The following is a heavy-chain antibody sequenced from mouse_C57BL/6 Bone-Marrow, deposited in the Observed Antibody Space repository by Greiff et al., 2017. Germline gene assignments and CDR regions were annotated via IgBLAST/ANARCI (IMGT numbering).Heavy chain of an antibody. Sequence: QVQLQQPGAELVKPGASVKLSCKASGYTFTSYWMHWVKQRPGRGLEWIGRLDPTSGGTKYNEKFKSKATLTVDNPSSTAYMQLSSLTSEDSAVYYCARGYDTVVATSREDYWGQGTAVTVSS. V-gene: IGHV1-72*01. CDR3: ARGYDTVVATSREDY. J-gene: IGHJ4*01. CDR1: GYTFTSYW. D-gene: IGHD1-1*01. CDR2: LDPTSGGT.